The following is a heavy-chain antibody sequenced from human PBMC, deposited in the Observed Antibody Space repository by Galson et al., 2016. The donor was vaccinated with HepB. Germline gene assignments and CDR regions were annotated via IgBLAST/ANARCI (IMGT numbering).Heavy chain of an antibody. CDR2: TYYRSKWYK. J-gene: IGHJ2*01. CDR1: GDSVSSNSAA. D-gene: IGHD4-23*01. V-gene: IGHV6-1*01. Sequence: CAISGDSVSSNSAAWNWIRQSPSRGLEWLGRTYYRSKWYKDYAVSVRGRITITAATSKNQLSLQLGSVTPEDTAVYYCARDFHDYGGHSVRYFDLWGRGTLVTVSS. CDR3: ARDFHDYGGHSVRYFDL.